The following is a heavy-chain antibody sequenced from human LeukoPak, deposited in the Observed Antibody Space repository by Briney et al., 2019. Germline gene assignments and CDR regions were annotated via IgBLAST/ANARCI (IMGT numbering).Heavy chain of an antibody. CDR2: ISYDGSNK. CDR3: AKDSVWFGEYTEYYFDY. V-gene: IGHV3-30*18. CDR1: GFTFSSHG. D-gene: IGHD3-10*01. Sequence: GGTLRLSCAASGFTFSSHGMHWVRQAPGKGLEWVAVISYDGSNKYYAASVKGRFIISRDNSKNTLYLQMNSLRAEDTAVYYCAKDSVWFGEYTEYYFDYWGQGTLVTVSS. J-gene: IGHJ4*02.